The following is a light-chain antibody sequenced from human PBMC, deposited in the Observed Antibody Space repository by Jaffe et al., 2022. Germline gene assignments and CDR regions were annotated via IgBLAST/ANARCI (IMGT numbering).Light chain of an antibody. V-gene: IGKV3-11*01. J-gene: IGKJ4*01. CDR2: AVS. CDR1: QNVNKY. Sequence: EIVLTQSPATLSLSPGERATLSCWASQNVNKYLAWYQQKPGQGPRLLIYAVSNRAAGVPDRFSGSGSGTDFTLTINSLEPEDYAVYYCHQHYTWPLTFGGGTKVEIK. CDR3: HQHYTWPLT.